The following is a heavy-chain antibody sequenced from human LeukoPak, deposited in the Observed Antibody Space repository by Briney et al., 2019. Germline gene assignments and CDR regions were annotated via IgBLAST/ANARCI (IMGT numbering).Heavy chain of an antibody. V-gene: IGHV3-30-3*01. J-gene: IGHJ4*02. CDR1: GFTFSSYW. CDR3: ARDGGNIAATGTSLDY. D-gene: IGHD6-13*01. Sequence: GGSLRLSCAASGFTFSSYWMSWVRQAPGKGLEWVAVISYDGSNKYYADSVKGRFTISRDNSKNTLYLQMNSLRAADTAVYYCARDGGNIAATGTSLDYWGQGTLVTVSS. CDR2: ISYDGSNK.